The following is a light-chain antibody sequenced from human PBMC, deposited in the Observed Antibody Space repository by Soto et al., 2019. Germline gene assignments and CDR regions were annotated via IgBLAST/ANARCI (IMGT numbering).Light chain of an antibody. Sequence: QSVLTQPPSVSGAPGQRVTISCTGSSSNIGAGYDVHWYQQLPGTAPKLLIYANSNRPSGVPDRFSGSKSGTSASLAITGLQVEDEADYYCQSYDRSLSGLYVFGSGTKVTVL. J-gene: IGLJ1*01. CDR3: QSYDRSLSGLYV. CDR2: ANS. CDR1: SSNIGAGYD. V-gene: IGLV1-40*01.